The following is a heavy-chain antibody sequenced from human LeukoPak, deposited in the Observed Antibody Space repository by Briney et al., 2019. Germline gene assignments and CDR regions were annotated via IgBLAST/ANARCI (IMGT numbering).Heavy chain of an antibody. D-gene: IGHD4-17*01. J-gene: IGHJ4*02. CDR2: INPSGGST. V-gene: IGHV1-46*01. CDR1: GYTFTSYY. Sequence: VASVKVSCKASGYTFTSYYMHWVRQGPGQGLEWMGIINPSGGSTSYAQKFQGRVTITADESTSTAYMELSSLRSEDTAVYYCARDVGDYAVYYFDYWGQGTLVTVSS. CDR3: ARDVGDYAVYYFDY.